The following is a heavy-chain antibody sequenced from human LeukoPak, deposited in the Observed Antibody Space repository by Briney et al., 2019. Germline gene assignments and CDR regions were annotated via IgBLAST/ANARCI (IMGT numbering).Heavy chain of an antibody. CDR3: ARYSSSWYDFDY. CDR1: GGSISSGGYY. D-gene: IGHD6-13*01. CDR2: IYHGGST. V-gene: IGHV4-30-2*01. J-gene: IGHJ4*02. Sequence: PLETLSLTCTVSGGSISSGGYYWSWIRQPPGKGLEWIGYIYHGGSTYYNPSLKSRVTISVDRSKNQFSLKLSSVTAADTAVYYCARYSSSWYDFDYWGQGTLVTVSS.